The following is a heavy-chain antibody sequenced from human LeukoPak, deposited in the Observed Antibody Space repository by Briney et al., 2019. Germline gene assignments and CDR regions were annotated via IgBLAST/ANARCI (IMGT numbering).Heavy chain of an antibody. Sequence: ESGPVLVKPTETLTLTCTVSGFSGFSLNTARMGVSWIRQPPGKALEWLAHIFSNDEKSYRTSLKSRLTISKDPSKSQVVLTMTSMDPVGTATYYCARTDYDYVWGSYHPLDQWGQGTLVTVSS. D-gene: IGHD3-16*02. CDR2: IFSNDEK. V-gene: IGHV2-26*01. J-gene: IGHJ4*02. CDR3: ARTDYDYVWGSYHPLDQ. CDR1: GFSLNTARMG.